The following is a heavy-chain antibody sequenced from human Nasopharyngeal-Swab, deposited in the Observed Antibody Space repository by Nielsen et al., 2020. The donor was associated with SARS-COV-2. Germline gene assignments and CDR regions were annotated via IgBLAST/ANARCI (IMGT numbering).Heavy chain of an antibody. CDR2: ISSSSSTI. V-gene: IGHV3-48*02. D-gene: IGHD3-3*01. CDR3: ARDNDLWSGYHPSADY. Sequence: GSLKISCAASGFTFSSYSMNWVRQAPGKGLEWVSYISSSSSTIYYADSVKGRFTISRDNAKNSLYLQMNSLRDEDTAVYYCARDNDLWSGYHPSADYWGQGTLVTVSS. J-gene: IGHJ4*02. CDR1: GFTFSSYS.